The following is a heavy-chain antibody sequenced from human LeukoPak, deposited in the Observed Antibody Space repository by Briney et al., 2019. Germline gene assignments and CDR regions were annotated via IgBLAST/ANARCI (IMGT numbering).Heavy chain of an antibody. CDR3: ARDLRYCSSTSCYAGVDY. CDR1: GFTFRSYS. J-gene: IGHJ4*02. V-gene: IGHV3-21*01. D-gene: IGHD2-2*01. Sequence: GGSLRLSCVASGFTFRSYSMNWVRQAPGKGLEWVSSISSSSIYIYYADSVKGRFTISRDNAKNSLYLQMNSLRAEDTAVYYCARDLRYCSSTSCYAGVDYWGQGTLVTVSS. CDR2: ISSSSIYI.